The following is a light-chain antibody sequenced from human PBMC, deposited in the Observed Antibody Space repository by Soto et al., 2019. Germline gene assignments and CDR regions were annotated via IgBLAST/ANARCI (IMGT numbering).Light chain of an antibody. J-gene: IGLJ2*01. Sequence: QSVLTQPPSVSAAPGQRVTISCSGSSSNIANSYVSWYQHLPGTGPKLLIYDNNKRPSGIPDRFSASKSGTSATLAITGLQTGDEGDYYCGTWDSSLSVGVFGVGTKVTVL. CDR2: DNN. CDR3: GTWDSSLSVGV. V-gene: IGLV1-51*01. CDR1: SSNIANSY.